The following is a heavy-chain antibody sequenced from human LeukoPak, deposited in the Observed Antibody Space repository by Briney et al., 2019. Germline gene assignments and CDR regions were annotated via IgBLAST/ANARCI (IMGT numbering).Heavy chain of an antibody. CDR3: ARDSCSGGGCYLGDY. V-gene: IGHV1-18*01. D-gene: IGHD2-15*01. CDR2: INTYNDYT. Sequence: ASVKVSCKTSGYTFTSYGISWLRQAPGQGLEWMGWINTYNDYTNYAQRFQGRVTMTTDTSTTTVYMDLRSLRSDDTAVYFCARDSCSGGGCYLGDYWGQGTLVAVSS. J-gene: IGHJ4*02. CDR1: GYTFTSYG.